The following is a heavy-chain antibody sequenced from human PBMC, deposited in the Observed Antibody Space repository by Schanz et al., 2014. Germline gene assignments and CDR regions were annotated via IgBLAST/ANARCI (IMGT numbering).Heavy chain of an antibody. D-gene: IGHD1-1*01. CDR3: ARGRVLES. V-gene: IGHV3-7*01. CDR1: GFIVRSNY. Sequence: EVQLVESGGGLVQPGGSLRLSCAVSGFIVRSNYMTWVRQAPGKGLEWVANIKHDGSVKDYVDSVEGRFTISRDNAKRSLFLQMNSLRVEDTAVYYCARGRVLESWGQGTLVTVSS. J-gene: IGHJ5*02. CDR2: IKHDGSVK.